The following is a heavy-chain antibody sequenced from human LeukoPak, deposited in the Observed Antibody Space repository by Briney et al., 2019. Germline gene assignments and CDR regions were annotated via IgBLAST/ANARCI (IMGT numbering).Heavy chain of an antibody. V-gene: IGHV4-39*01. D-gene: IGHD5-18*01. CDR3: ARPTAQGSYGYGGFDY. CDR2: IYYSGST. J-gene: IGHJ4*02. CDR1: GGSISSSSYY. Sequence: PSETLSLTCTVSGGSISSSSYYWGWLRQPPGKGLEWIGSIYYSGSTYYNPSLKSRVTMSVDTSKNQFSLKLSSVTAADTAVYYCARPTAQGSYGYGGFDYWGQGTLVTVSS.